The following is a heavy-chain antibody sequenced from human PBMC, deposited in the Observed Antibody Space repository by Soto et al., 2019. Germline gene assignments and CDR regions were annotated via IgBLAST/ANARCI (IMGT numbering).Heavy chain of an antibody. V-gene: IGHV4-59*08. CDR1: GGANSSYY. CDR2: IYYSGST. D-gene: IGHD3-10*01. J-gene: IGHJ4*02. Sequence: SGTLSLTCTVSGGANSSYYWSWIWQPPGKGLEWIGYIYYSGSTNYNPSLKSRVTISVDTSKNQFSLKLNSMTAADTAVYYCARHNYGSGSTYFDYWGQGTLVTVSS. CDR3: ARHNYGSGSTYFDY.